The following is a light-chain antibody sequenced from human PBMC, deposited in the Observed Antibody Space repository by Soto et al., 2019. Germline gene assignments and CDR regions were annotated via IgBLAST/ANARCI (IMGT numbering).Light chain of an antibody. CDR1: QSITTY. CDR3: QQIYSAPLT. J-gene: IGKJ4*01. V-gene: IGKV1-39*01. CDR2: AAS. Sequence: DKKMYHSPSAVSASKRDRVIITCRASQSITTYLNWYRQKPGKAPKLLIYAASSLQSGVPSRFSGSGSETEFTLSISSLQPEDFATYFCQQIYSAPLTFCGGSKV.